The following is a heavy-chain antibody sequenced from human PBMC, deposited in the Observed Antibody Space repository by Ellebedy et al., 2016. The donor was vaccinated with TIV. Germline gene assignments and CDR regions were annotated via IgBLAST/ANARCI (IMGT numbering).Heavy chain of an antibody. D-gene: IGHD3-3*01. CDR1: GGSLGGYW. V-gene: IGHV4-34*01. CDR2: ISDIGRT. J-gene: IGHJ3*01. CDR3: AREWADDAFDV. Sequence: MPSETLSLTCAVNGGSLGGYWWSWLRQAPGKGLEWIGEISDIGRTKYNPALESRVTVSLDMSKKQFSLRQTSVTAADTAVYYCAREWADDAFDVWGQGTMVSVSA.